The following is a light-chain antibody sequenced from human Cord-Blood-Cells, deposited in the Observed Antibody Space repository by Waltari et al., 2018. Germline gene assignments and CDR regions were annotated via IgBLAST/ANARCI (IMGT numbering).Light chain of an antibody. CDR3: NSRDSSGNHRDVV. CDR2: GKN. Sequence: SSELTQDPAVSVALGQTVRITCQGDSLRSYYASWYQQKPGQTPVLVIYGKNNRPSRIPDRFAGSISGHTASLTFTGAQAEDEADYYCNSRDSSGNHRDVVFGGGTKLTVL. CDR1: SLRSYY. V-gene: IGLV3-19*01. J-gene: IGLJ2*01.